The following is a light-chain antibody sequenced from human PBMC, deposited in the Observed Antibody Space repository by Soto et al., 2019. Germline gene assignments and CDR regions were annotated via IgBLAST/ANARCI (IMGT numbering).Light chain of an antibody. V-gene: IGLV1-51*01. CDR1: SSNIGINY. Sequence: QSVLTQPPSVSAAPGQKVTISFAGSSSNIGINYVSWYQQLPGTVPTLLTYDNNKRPSGIPDRFSASKSGTSATLDITGLQMGDEADYYCETWDDSLPGAVFGGGTKVTVL. CDR3: ETWDDSLPGAV. CDR2: DNN. J-gene: IGLJ2*01.